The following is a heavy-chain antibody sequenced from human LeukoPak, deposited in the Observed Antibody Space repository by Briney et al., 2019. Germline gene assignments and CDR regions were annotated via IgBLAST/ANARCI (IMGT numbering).Heavy chain of an antibody. CDR3: ARDTLVVVVPAAIPPREDYYYYGMDV. CDR2: ISAYNGNT. D-gene: IGHD2-2*01. Sequence: ASVKVSCKASGYTFTSYGISWVRQAPGQGLEWMGWISAYNGNTNYVQKLQGRVTMTTDTSTSTAYMELRSLRSDDTAVYYCARDTLVVVVPAAIPPREDYYYYGMDVWGKGTTVTVSS. J-gene: IGHJ6*04. CDR1: GYTFTSYG. V-gene: IGHV1-18*01.